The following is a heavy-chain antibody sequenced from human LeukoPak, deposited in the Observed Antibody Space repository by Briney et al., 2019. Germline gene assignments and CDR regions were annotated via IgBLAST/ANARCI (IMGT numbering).Heavy chain of an antibody. CDR3: ETMYCGTYIEN. D-gene: IGHD2-21*01. CDR2: ISCTGNPS. Sequence: GGSLRLSCTASGLSFSNYSMNWVRQAPGKGLEWVSYISCTGNPSHYAASVKRRFTISSDNAKNSLYLQINRLRAENTAVYYCETMYCGTYIENWGQGTLVTVSS. V-gene: IGHV3-48*01. J-gene: IGHJ4*02. CDR1: GLSFSNYS.